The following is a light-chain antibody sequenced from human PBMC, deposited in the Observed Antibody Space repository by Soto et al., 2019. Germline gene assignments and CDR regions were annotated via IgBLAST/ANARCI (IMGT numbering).Light chain of an antibody. CDR2: GAS. Sequence: ETVMTQSPATLSVSPGERGTLSCRASQSVSSNLAWYQQKPGQAPRLLIYGASTRATGIPARFSGSGSGTEFTLTISSLQSEDFAVYSCQQYNNWPLTFGGGTKVDI. V-gene: IGKV3-15*01. J-gene: IGKJ4*01. CDR3: QQYNNWPLT. CDR1: QSVSSN.